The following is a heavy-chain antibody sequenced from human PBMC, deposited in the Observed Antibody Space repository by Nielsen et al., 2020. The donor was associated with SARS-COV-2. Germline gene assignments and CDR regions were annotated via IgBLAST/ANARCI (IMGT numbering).Heavy chain of an antibody. J-gene: IGHJ4*02. V-gene: IGHV3-23*01. D-gene: IGHD1-26*01. CDR1: GFTFSNYA. Sequence: GESLKISCAASGFTFSNYAMGWVRQAPGTGLDWFAAISKTDSGAYHSDSVKGRFTTSRDNSRSTVYLEINSLRAEDSAMYYCAKGGCLLGAEEIRRDLDSWGQGTLVTVSS. CDR3: AKGGCLLGAEEIRRDLDS. CDR2: ISKTDSGA.